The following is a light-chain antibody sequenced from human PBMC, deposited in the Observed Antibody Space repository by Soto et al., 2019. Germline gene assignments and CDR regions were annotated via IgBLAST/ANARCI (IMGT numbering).Light chain of an antibody. CDR3: TSFTTSSIWV. CDR2: EVS. CDR1: SSDVGIYNY. V-gene: IGLV2-14*01. Sequence: QSVLTQPASVSGSPGQSITISCTGTSSDVGIYNYVSWYQQHPGKAPKVIICEVSNRPSGVSNRFSGSKSGNTASLTISGLRAEDEADYYCTSFTTSSIWVLGGGTKVTVL. J-gene: IGLJ3*02.